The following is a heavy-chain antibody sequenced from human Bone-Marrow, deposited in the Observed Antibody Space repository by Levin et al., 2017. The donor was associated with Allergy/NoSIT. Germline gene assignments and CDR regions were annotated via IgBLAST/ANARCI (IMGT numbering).Heavy chain of an antibody. CDR2: ISYDGSNK. CDR1: GFIFSSFA. D-gene: IGHD1-7*01. CDR3: ARDRLNWNYGDYSYHFDY. Sequence: PGESLKISCAASGFIFSSFAIHWVRQAPGKGLEWVAVISYDGSNKYYADSVKGRFTISRDNSKNTLYLQMNSLRAEDTAVYYCARDRLNWNYGDYSYHFDYWGQGALVTVSS. J-gene: IGHJ4*02. V-gene: IGHV3-30*04.